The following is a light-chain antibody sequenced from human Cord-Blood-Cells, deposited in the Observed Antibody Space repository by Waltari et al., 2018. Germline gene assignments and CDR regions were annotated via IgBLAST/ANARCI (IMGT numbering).Light chain of an antibody. CDR1: HDISHY. Sequence: DIQMTQSQSSLSASVGDRVTITCQASHDISHYLNWYQQKQGKAPKLLIYDASNLETGVPSRFSGSGSGTDFTFTISSLQPEDTATYYCQQYDNLPLTFGGGTKVEIK. CDR3: QQYDNLPLT. V-gene: IGKV1-33*01. J-gene: IGKJ4*01. CDR2: DAS.